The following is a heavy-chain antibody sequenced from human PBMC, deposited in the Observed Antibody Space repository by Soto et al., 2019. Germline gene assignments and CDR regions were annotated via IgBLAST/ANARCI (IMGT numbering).Heavy chain of an antibody. CDR3: VRDPAGHGRDV. CDR2: IGKGGDT. J-gene: IGHJ6*02. CDR1: GFTFSSYD. Sequence: EVQLVESGGDLVQPGGSLRLSCAASGFTFSSYDMQWVRHVTGKGLEGVSRIGKGGDTYYAGSVKGRFTISRENAKNSLYLPMSRLSAGDTAVYYCVRDPAGHGRDVWGQGTTVTVSS. V-gene: IGHV3-13*01. D-gene: IGHD3-10*01.